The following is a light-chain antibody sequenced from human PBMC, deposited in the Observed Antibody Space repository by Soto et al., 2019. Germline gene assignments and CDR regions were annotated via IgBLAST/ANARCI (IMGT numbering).Light chain of an antibody. CDR1: TSNIGSNP. V-gene: IGLV1-44*01. Sequence: QSVLTQPPSVSGTPGQTVTISCSGSTSNIGSNPVNWYQQLPGTAPRLLISTNNQRPSGVPDRFSGSRSGTSASLAISGLQSEDEDDYYCAAWDDRLNGPSYVFGTGTKVTVL. CDR3: AAWDDRLNGPSYV. CDR2: TNN. J-gene: IGLJ1*01.